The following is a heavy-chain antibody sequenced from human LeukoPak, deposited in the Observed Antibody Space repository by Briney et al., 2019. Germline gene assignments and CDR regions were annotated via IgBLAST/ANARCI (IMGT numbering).Heavy chain of an antibody. Sequence: SETLSLTCTASGGSISNYYWNWIRQPAGKGLEWIGYIYYSGSTNYNPSLKSRLTISVDTSKNQFSLNLSSVTAADTAVYYCARGMTTGPDPWGQGTLVTVSS. V-gene: IGHV4-59*08. CDR1: GGSISNYY. CDR3: ARGMTTGPDP. CDR2: IYYSGST. D-gene: IGHD4-17*01. J-gene: IGHJ5*02.